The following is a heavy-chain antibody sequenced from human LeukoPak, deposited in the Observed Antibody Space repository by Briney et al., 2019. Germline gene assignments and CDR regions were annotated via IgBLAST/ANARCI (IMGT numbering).Heavy chain of an antibody. CDR3: ARPRGTYDRSPFQH. Sequence: GESLKIPFQGSGYRFTSYWIGWVRQIPGKGLEWMGLFYPGDSDTRSSPSFQGQVTIPADKSISTAYLQWSSLKASDSVMYDCARPRGTYDRSPFQHWGQGTLVTVSS. V-gene: IGHV5-51*01. CDR2: FYPGDSDT. D-gene: IGHD3-22*01. J-gene: IGHJ1*01. CDR1: GYRFTSYW.